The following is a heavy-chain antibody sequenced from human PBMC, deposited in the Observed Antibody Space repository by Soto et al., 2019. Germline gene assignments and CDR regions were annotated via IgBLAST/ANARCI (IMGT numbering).Heavy chain of an antibody. CDR1: GFRFSDHY. J-gene: IGHJ4*02. Sequence: QVQLVESGGGLVEPGGSLRLSCAASGFRFSDHYMTWIRQAPGKGLEWVSKISGGGTTIYYADSVKGRFTVSRDNAKNSLYLQMNSLRAEDTAVYYCAGDPYYYGSAFWGQETLVTVSS. D-gene: IGHD3-10*01. V-gene: IGHV3-11*01. CDR2: ISGGGTTI. CDR3: AGDPYYYGSAF.